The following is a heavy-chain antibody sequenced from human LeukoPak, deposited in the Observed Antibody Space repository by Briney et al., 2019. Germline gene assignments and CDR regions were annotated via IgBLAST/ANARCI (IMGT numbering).Heavy chain of an antibody. V-gene: IGHV3-30*02. CDR2: IRYDGSDK. Sequence: SGGSLRLSCAASGFIFTDYGMHWVRQAPGKGLEWLTFIRYDGSDKYYADSVKGRFTISRDDSKNTLYLQMNSLRAEDTAVYYCAKDFGPAAISVLNWFDPWGQGTLVTVSS. CDR1: GFIFTDYG. J-gene: IGHJ5*02. CDR3: AKDFGPAAISVLNWFDP. D-gene: IGHD2-2*01.